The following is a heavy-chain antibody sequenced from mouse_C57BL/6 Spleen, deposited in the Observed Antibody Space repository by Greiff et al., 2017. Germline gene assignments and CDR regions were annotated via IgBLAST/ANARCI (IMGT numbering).Heavy chain of an antibody. CDR2: INPSTGGT. V-gene: IGHV1-42*01. D-gene: IGHD4-1*01. CDR1: GYSFTGYY. J-gene: IGHJ2*01. Sequence: VQLQQSGPELVKPGASVKISCKASGYSFTGYYMNWVKQSPEKSLEWIGEINPSTGGTTYNQKFKAKATLTVDKSSSTAYMQLKSLTSEDSAVCYGAKDWEGDYWGQGTTLTVSS. CDR3: AKDWEGDY.